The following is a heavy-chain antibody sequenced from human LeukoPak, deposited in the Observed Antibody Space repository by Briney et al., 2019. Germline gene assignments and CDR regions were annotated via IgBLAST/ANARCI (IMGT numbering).Heavy chain of an antibody. V-gene: IGHV4-59*01. CDR3: ARLMGYCSTTSCHPGWLDP. J-gene: IGHJ5*02. D-gene: IGHD2-2*01. CDR2: IYYSGST. CDR1: GGSFNTYY. Sequence: ASETLSLTCTVSGGSFNTYYWTWIRLPPGKGLQWLGYIYYSGSTHSNAYLKSRVTISLDTSKNQFSLRLSSVTAADTAVYHCARLMGYCSTTSCHPGWLDPWGQGTLVTVSS.